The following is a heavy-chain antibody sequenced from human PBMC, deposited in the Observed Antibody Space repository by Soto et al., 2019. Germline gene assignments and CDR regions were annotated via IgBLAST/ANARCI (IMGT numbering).Heavy chain of an antibody. Sequence: SETLSLTCTVSGGSLSRPPNYWSWVRQSPGKEMEWIGYIYDRVSTKYNPSIKSRVIISQDTSSNQFSLTMNSVSASDTAVYYGARDWGPYWYGSWGQGILVTVSS. CDR3: ARDWGPYWYGS. CDR2: IYDRVST. D-gene: IGHD3-16*01. J-gene: IGHJ5*01. CDR1: GGSLSRPPNY. V-gene: IGHV4-61*01.